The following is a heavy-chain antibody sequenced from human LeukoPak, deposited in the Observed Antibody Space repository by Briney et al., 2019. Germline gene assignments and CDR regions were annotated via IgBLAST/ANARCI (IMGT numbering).Heavy chain of an antibody. CDR1: GGSISSSDYY. D-gene: IGHD3-10*01. V-gene: IGHV4-39*01. CDR2: IYYSGNT. Sequence: SETLSLTCTVSGGSISSSDYYWGWIRQPPGKGLEWIGTIYYSGNTYYNLSLKSRVIISVDTSKNQFSLKLSSVTASDTAVYYCARRKMRPYGSGSYSHFDYWGQGTLVTVSS. J-gene: IGHJ4*02. CDR3: ARRKMRPYGSGSYSHFDY.